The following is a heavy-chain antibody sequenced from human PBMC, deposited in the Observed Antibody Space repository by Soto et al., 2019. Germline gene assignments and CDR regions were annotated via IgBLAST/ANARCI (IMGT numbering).Heavy chain of an antibody. D-gene: IGHD3-22*01. V-gene: IGHV3-33*01. J-gene: IGHJ4*02. Sequence: GVSLRLSCAASGFTFSRYGMHWVRQAPGKGLEWVALIWNDGTRKVYVDSVKGRFTISRDNSKNTLDLQMNSLRAEDTAVYYCARDDDYEANAFDYWGPGTLVTVSS. CDR1: GFTFSRYG. CDR2: IWNDGTRK. CDR3: ARDDDYEANAFDY.